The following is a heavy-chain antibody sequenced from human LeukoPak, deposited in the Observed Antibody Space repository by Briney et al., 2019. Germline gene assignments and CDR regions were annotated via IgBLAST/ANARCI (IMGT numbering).Heavy chain of an antibody. J-gene: IGHJ4*02. CDR2: FDPEDGET. D-gene: IGHD6-19*01. Sequence: ASVKVSCKVSGYTLTELSMHWVRQAPGKGLEWMGGFDPEDGETIYAQKFQGRVTMTEDTSTDTAYMELSSLRSEDTAVYYCATQSIAVADFDYWGQGTLVTVSS. CDR1: GYTLTELS. V-gene: IGHV1-24*01. CDR3: ATQSIAVADFDY.